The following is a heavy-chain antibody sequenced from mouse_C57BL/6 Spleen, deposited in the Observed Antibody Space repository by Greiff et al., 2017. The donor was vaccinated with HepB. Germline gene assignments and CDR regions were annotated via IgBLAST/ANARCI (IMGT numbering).Heavy chain of an antibody. CDR1: GFTFSSYT. J-gene: IGHJ1*03. Sequence: EVHLVESGEGLVKPGGSLKLSCAASGFTFSSYTMSWVRQTPEKRLEWVAYISSGGDYIYYADTVKGRFTISRDNARNTLYLQMSSLKSEDTAMYYCTRARSYGYFDVWGTGTTVTVSS. CDR3: TRARSYGYFDV. CDR2: ISSGGDYI. V-gene: IGHV5-9-1*02.